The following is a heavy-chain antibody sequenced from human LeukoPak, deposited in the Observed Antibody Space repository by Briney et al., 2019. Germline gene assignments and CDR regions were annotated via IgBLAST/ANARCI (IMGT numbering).Heavy chain of an antibody. CDR3: ARHSSSWPDAFDI. V-gene: IGHV4-59*08. Sequence: PSETLSLTCTVSGGSINSYYWSWIRQPPGKGLEWSGYIYYSGSTNYNPSLMSRVTISVDTSKNQFSLKLSSVTAADTAVYYCARHSSSWPDAFDIWGQGTLVTVSS. CDR1: GGSINSYY. J-gene: IGHJ3*02. D-gene: IGHD6-13*01. CDR2: IYYSGST.